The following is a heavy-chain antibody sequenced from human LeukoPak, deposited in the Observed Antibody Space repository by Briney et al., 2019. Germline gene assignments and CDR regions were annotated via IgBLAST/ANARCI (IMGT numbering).Heavy chain of an antibody. J-gene: IGHJ4*02. D-gene: IGHD6-19*01. CDR2: INPNSSAT. CDR3: AKDLPIIAVAGPPFDY. Sequence: ASVKVSCKASGYTFTSYYMHWVRQAPGQGLEWMGWINPNSSATIFAQKFQGRVTMTRDTSISTAYMELSRLRSDDTAVYYCAKDLPIIAVAGPPFDYWGQGTLVTVSS. CDR1: GYTFTSYY. V-gene: IGHV1-2*02.